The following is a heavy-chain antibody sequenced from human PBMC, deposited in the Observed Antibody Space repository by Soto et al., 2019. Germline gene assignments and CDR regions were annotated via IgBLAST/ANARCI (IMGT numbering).Heavy chain of an antibody. CDR1: GGSISSYY. J-gene: IGHJ3*01. CDR3: AKDHTGADAFDV. Sequence: SETLCLTGPVSGGSISSYYWILLRQPAGKGLEWMGRIYTSGTTNYNPSLKSRVTISVDMSRNQLSLKLTSVTAADTAVYYCAKDHTGADAFDVWGQGRMVNVSS. CDR2: IYTSGTT. V-gene: IGHV4-4*07. D-gene: IGHD7-27*01.